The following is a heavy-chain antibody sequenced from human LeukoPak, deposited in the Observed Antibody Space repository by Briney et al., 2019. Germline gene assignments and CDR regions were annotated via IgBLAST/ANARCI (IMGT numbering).Heavy chain of an antibody. CDR2: ILWSGGST. J-gene: IGHJ4*02. CDR1: GFTFDDYG. D-gene: IGHD3-10*01. V-gene: IGHV3-20*04. CDR3: ARDDYGSGSWNDY. Sequence: GGSLRFSCAASGFTFDDYGMSWVRQAPGKGLEWVSGILWSGGSTGYADSVKGRFTISRDNAKNSLYLQMNSLRAEDTAFYYCARDDYGSGSWNDYWGQGTLVTVSS.